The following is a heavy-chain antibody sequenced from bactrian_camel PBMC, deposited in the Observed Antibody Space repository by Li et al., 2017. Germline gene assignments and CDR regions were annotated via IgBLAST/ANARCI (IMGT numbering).Heavy chain of an antibody. J-gene: IGHJ4*01. CDR2: LDTYGTT. V-gene: IGHV3S26*01. CDR1: GYTTSNYC. D-gene: IGHD5*01. CDR3: ARSRFVFRGCDLSTSGYYY. Sequence: HVQLVESGGGSVQAGGSLRLSCATSGYTTSNYCMGWFRQAPGKEREGVAALDTYGTTSYADSVKGRFTISKDNAKNTLYLQMDSLKPEDSAMYYCARSRFVFRGCDLSTSGYYYGGQGTQVTV.